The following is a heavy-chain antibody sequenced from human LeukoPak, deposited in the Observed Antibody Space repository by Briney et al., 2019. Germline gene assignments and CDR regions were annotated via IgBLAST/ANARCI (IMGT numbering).Heavy chain of an antibody. CDR2: ISSSGSTI. V-gene: IGHV3-11*01. CDR1: GFTFSDYY. J-gene: IGHJ4*02. Sequence: PGGSLRLSCAASGFTFSDYYMSWIRQAPGKGLEWVSYISSSGSTIYYADSVKGRFTISRDNAKNSLYPQMNSLRAEDTAVYYCARDMEQQPTVDYWGLGNLVTVSS. D-gene: IGHD6-13*01. CDR3: ARDMEQQPTVDY.